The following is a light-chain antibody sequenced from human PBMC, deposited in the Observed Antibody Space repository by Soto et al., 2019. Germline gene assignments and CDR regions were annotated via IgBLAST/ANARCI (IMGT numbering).Light chain of an antibody. V-gene: IGKV1-12*01. J-gene: IGKJ1*01. CDR1: QGINSW. CDR3: QQYNTFWT. CDR2: AVS. Sequence: IQMTRSPSSVFASVVDIFTIRFRASQGINSWLAWYQQKPGKAPKLLIYAVSSLQSGVPSRFSGSGSGTEFTLTISGLQPDDSATYYCQQYNTFWTFGQGTKVDI.